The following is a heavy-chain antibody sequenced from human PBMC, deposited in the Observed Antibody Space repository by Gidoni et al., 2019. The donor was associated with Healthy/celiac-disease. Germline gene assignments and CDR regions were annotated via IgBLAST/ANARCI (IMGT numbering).Heavy chain of an antibody. CDR3: AKDLADCGGDCYSLVGLDY. D-gene: IGHD2-21*02. Sequence: EVQLLAPGGGFVQPGGSLRLSCAASGLPFSCYAMSWVRQAPGNGLGWVSAISGSGGSTYYADSVKGRFTISRDNSKNTLYLQMNSLRAEDTAVYYCAKDLADCGGDCYSLVGLDYWGQGTLVTVSS. V-gene: IGHV3-23*01. CDR2: ISGSGGST. J-gene: IGHJ4*02. CDR1: GLPFSCYA.